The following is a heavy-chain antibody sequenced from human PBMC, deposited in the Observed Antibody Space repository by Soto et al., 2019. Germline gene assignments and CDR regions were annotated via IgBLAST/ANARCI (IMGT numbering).Heavy chain of an antibody. CDR2: IYPGDSDT. V-gene: IGHV5-51*01. CDR1: GYSFTSYW. CDR3: ARLLVRGVISPPYNWFDP. J-gene: IGHJ5*02. D-gene: IGHD3-10*01. Sequence: GESLKISCKGSGYSFTSYWIGWVRQMPGKGLEWMGIIYPGDSDTRYSPSFQGQVTISADKSISTAYLQWSSLKASDTAMYYGARLLVRGVISPPYNWFDPWGQGTLVTVPS.